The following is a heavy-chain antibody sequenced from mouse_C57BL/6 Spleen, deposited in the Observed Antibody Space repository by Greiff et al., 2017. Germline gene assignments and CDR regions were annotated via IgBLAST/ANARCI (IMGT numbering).Heavy chain of an antibody. CDR1: GFNIKDYH. V-gene: IGHV14-1*01. Sequence: EVKLQESGAELVRPGASVKLSCTASGFNIKDYHMHWVKQRPEQGLEWIGRFDPEDGDTEYAPKFQGKATMTADTSSNTAYLQLSSLTSEDTAVYYGTSETEATMVTTTGAWFAYWGQGTLVTVSA. CDR2: FDPEDGDT. J-gene: IGHJ3*01. CDR3: TSETEATMVTTTGAWFAY. D-gene: IGHD2-2*01.